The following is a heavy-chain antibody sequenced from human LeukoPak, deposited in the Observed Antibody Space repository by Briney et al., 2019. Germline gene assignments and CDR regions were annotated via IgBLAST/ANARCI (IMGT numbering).Heavy chain of an antibody. D-gene: IGHD6-13*01. Sequence: SGGSLRLSCAASGFTFSSYWMSWVRQAPGKGLEWVANIKQDGSEKYYVDSVKGRFTISRGNAKNSLYLQMNSLRAEDTAVYYCAREPLAAAVWFDPWGQGTLVTVSA. CDR3: AREPLAAAVWFDP. V-gene: IGHV3-7*01. CDR2: IKQDGSEK. CDR1: GFTFSSYW. J-gene: IGHJ5*02.